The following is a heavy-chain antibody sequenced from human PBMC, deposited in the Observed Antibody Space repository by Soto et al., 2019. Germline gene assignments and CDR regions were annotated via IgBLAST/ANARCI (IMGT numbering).Heavy chain of an antibody. J-gene: IGHJ5*02. CDR2: ISGSGDST. D-gene: IGHD2-2*01. V-gene: IGHV3-23*01. CDR3: AKRGLGYCSTTSCRGRWFDP. Sequence: GGSLRLSCAASGFTFSNYAMSWARQAPGKGLEWVSAISGSGDSTYYADSVKGRFTISRDNSKNTLYLQMNSLRAEDTAVYYCAKRGLGYCSTTSCRGRWFDPWGQGTLVTVSS. CDR1: GFTFSNYA.